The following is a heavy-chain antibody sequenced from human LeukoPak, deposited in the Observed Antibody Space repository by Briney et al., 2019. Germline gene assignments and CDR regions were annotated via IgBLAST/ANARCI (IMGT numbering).Heavy chain of an antibody. CDR2: IYPGDSDT. Sequence: GESLQISCKGSGYSFTSYWIGWVRQMPGKGLEWMGIIYPGDSDTRYSPSFQGQVTISADKSISTAYLQWSSLKASDIAMYYCARHGYSYGYPLGYWGQGTLVTVSS. CDR1: GYSFTSYW. J-gene: IGHJ4*02. V-gene: IGHV5-51*01. D-gene: IGHD5-18*01. CDR3: ARHGYSYGYPLGY.